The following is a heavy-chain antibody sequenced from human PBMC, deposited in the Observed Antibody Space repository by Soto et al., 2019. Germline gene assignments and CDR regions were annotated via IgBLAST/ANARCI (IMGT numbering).Heavy chain of an antibody. V-gene: IGHV3-33*01. CDR1: GFTFSSYG. CDR3: ARDDYGDYLPQSY. J-gene: IGHJ4*02. Sequence: QVQLVESGGGVVQPGRSLRLSCAASGFTFSSYGMHWVRQAPGKGLEGVAVIWYDGSKKLYADSVKGRFTISRDNSKKTLYLKMISLRAEDTAVYNCARDDYGDYLPQSYWGQGTLVTVSS. D-gene: IGHD4-17*01. CDR2: IWYDGSKK.